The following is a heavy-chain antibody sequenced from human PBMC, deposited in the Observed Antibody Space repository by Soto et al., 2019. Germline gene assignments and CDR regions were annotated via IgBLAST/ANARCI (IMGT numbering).Heavy chain of an antibody. CDR1: GGSFSSYA. D-gene: IGHD2-21*02. J-gene: IGHJ3*02. CDR3: ARAVPVSVIHAFDI. CDR2: IIPIFGAP. V-gene: IGHV1-69*06. Sequence: QVQLVQSGAEAKKPGSSVKVSCKASGGSFSSYAISWVRQAPVQGLEWMGGIIPIFGAPTYAQKFQGRVTIIADKSTITVYMELSSLRSEDTALYYWARAVPVSVIHAFDIWGHGTLVTVSS.